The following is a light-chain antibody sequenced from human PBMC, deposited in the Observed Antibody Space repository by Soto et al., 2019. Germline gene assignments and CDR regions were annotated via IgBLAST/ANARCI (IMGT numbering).Light chain of an antibody. V-gene: IGKV3-11*01. Sequence: EIGLTQSPATLSWSAGERATLSCGASQSVSSYLAWYQQKPGQAPRLLIYDASNRATGIPARFSGSGSGKDFTLTISSLEPEDFAVYYCQQRSNWPRSITFGQGTRLEIK. CDR3: QQRSNWPRSIT. J-gene: IGKJ5*01. CDR1: QSVSSY. CDR2: DAS.